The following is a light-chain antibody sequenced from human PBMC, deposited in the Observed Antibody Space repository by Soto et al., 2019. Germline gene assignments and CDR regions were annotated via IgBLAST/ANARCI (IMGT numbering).Light chain of an antibody. Sequence: EIVLKQSPDTLFLSPGERATLSCWASHSVTTHLAWFQQRHGQTPRILIYDASSRDTGIPDRFSGSGSGTDFTLTISRLEPEDFAVYYCQQYGSSPRTFGQGTKVDIK. CDR1: HSVTTH. CDR3: QQYGSSPRT. CDR2: DAS. V-gene: IGKV3-20*01. J-gene: IGKJ1*01.